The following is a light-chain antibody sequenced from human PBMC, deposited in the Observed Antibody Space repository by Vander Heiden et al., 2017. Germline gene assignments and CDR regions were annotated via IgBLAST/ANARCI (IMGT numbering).Light chain of an antibody. CDR3: QQDNSLCQT. V-gene: IGKV1-5*03. CDR1: QSISSW. CDR2: KAS. Sequence: DIQMTQSPSTLSASVGDRVTITCRASQSISSWLAWYQQKPGKAPKLLIYKASSLESGVPSRFSGSGSGTEFTLTISNLQPDDFTTYYCQQDNSLCQTFGQGTKVEI. J-gene: IGKJ1*01.